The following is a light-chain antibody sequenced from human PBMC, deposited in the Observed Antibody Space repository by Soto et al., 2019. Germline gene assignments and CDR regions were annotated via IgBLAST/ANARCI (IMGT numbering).Light chain of an antibody. CDR2: DAS. V-gene: IGKV3-11*01. CDR1: QSVSSY. CDR3: QQRSDWPPRT. J-gene: IGKJ4*01. Sequence: EIVLTQSPATLSLSPGERATLSCRASQSVSSYLAWYQQKPGQAPRLLIYDASTRATGIPARFSGSGSGTDFPLTISSLEAEDVAVYYCQQRSDWPPRTFGGGTKVEIK.